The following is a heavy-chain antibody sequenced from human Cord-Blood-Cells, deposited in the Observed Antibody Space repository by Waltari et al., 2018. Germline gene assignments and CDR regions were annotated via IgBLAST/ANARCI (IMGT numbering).Heavy chain of an antibody. D-gene: IGHD2-2*01. CDR2: TYDRAKGYN. J-gene: IGHJ3*02. Sequence: QVQLQQSGPGLVKPSQTLSLTCAISGDSVSSNSAAWNWIRQSPSRGLEWLGRTYDRAKGYNDYAGTVERRITIHPDTSKNQFSLQLNAVAPEDTAVYYCARAGYCSSTSCYAFDIWGQGTMVTVSS. CDR1: GDSVSSNSAA. CDR3: ARAGYCSSTSCYAFDI. V-gene: IGHV6-1*01.